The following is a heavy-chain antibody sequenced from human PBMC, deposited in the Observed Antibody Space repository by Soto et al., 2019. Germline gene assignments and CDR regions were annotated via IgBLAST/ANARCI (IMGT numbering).Heavy chain of an antibody. CDR2: IYYSGST. V-gene: IGHV4-31*03. J-gene: IGHJ6*03. Sequence: QVQLQESGPGLVKPSQTLSLTCTVSGGSISSGGYYWSWIRQHPGKGLEWIGYIYYSGSTYYNPSLKSRVTISVDTSKNQFSLKLSSVTAADTAVYYCARARIAAAGHPYYYYYYMDVWGKGTTVTVSS. CDR3: ARARIAAAGHPYYYYYYMDV. D-gene: IGHD6-13*01. CDR1: GGSISSGGYY.